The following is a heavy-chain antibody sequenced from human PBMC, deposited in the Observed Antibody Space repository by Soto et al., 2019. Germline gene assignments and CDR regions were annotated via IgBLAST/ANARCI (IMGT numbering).Heavy chain of an antibody. V-gene: IGHV3-30*03. D-gene: IGHD4-17*01. CDR3: VRAPGSATVTTSYVDY. CDR1: GFTFRNYA. CDR2: ISYDGSKK. Sequence: GGSLRLSCAASGFTFRNYAMHWVRQAPGKGLEWVVVISYDGSKKYYADSLEGRFTISRDDSNNTLYLQMNSLTDEDTAVYYCVRAPGSATVTTSYVDYWGQGTLVTVSS. J-gene: IGHJ4*02.